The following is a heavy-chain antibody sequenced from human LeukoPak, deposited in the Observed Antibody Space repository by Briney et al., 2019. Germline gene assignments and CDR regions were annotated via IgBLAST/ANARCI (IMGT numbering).Heavy chain of an antibody. CDR1: GVTFSSNY. Sequence: GGSLRLSCAASGVTFSSNYMSWVRQAPGKGLEWVSVIYSGGSTYYADSVKGRFTISRDNSKNTLYLQMNSLRAEDTAVYYCARKRGYSYGNFDYWGQGTLVTVSS. V-gene: IGHV3-66*02. CDR2: IYSGGST. D-gene: IGHD5-18*01. J-gene: IGHJ4*02. CDR3: ARKRGYSYGNFDY.